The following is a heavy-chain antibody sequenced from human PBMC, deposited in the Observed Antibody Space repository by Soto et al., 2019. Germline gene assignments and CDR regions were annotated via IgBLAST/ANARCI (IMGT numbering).Heavy chain of an antibody. Sequence: QVQLVQSGAEVKKPGASVKVSCKASGDTFSRYAMHWMHQAPGQRLEWMGWINAGNGNTKYSQKFQGRVTITRDTSASTAYMELSSLRSGDTAMYYCASGIDYGELEYWGQGTLVTVS. D-gene: IGHD4-17*01. CDR3: ASGIDYGELEY. V-gene: IGHV1-3*01. J-gene: IGHJ4*02. CDR1: GDTFSRYA. CDR2: INAGNGNT.